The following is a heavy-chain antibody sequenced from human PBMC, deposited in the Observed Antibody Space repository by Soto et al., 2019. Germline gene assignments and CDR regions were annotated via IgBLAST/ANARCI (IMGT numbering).Heavy chain of an antibody. CDR1: GGSISSGHYS. V-gene: IGHV4-30-2*01. Sequence: QLQLQESGSGLVKPSQTLSLTCAVSGGSISSGHYSWSWIRQPPGKGLEWIGYIYLSGSTFYNPSLKSRVTISLDRSKNQFSLKLSSVTAADTAVYFCARDRNYYGMDVWGQGTTVTVSS. J-gene: IGHJ6*02. CDR2: IYLSGST. CDR3: ARDRNYYGMDV.